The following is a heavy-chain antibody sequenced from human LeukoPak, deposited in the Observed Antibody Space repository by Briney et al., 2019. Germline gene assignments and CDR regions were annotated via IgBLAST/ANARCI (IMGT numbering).Heavy chain of an antibody. CDR1: GFTFSRFP. CDR3: VREVAFYDY. D-gene: IGHD2-15*01. V-gene: IGHV3-64*02. CDR2: ISREGGTT. Sequence: PGGSLRLSCAAPGFTFSRFPMHWVRQAPGKGLEYVSAISREGGTTYYADSVKGRFTISRDNSKNTLYLQMGSLRAEDMAVYYCVREVAFYDYWGQGTLVTVSS. J-gene: IGHJ4*02.